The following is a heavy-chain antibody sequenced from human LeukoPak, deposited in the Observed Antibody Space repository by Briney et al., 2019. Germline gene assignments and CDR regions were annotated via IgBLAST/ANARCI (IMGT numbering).Heavy chain of an antibody. Sequence: PGGSLRLSCAASGFTFSSYGMNWVRQAPGKGLEWVSYISSSSSTIYYADSVKGRFTISRDNSKNTLYLQMNSLRAEDTAVYYCAKGAARIAAALYDYWGQGTLVTVSS. CDR1: GFTFSSYG. V-gene: IGHV3-48*01. CDR2: ISSSSSTI. CDR3: AKGAARIAAALYDY. D-gene: IGHD6-13*01. J-gene: IGHJ4*02.